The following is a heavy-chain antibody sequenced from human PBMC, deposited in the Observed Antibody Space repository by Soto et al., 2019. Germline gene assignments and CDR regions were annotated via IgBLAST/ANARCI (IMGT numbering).Heavy chain of an antibody. Sequence: SETLSLTCAVYGGSFSGYNWSWIRQPPGKGLEWIGEINHSGSTNYNPTLKSRVTISVDTSKNQFSLKLSSVTAADTAVYYCARVPITMVRGVKDAFDIWGQGTMVTVSS. V-gene: IGHV4-34*01. CDR3: ARVPITMVRGVKDAFDI. CDR2: INHSGST. D-gene: IGHD3-10*01. J-gene: IGHJ3*02. CDR1: GGSFSGYN.